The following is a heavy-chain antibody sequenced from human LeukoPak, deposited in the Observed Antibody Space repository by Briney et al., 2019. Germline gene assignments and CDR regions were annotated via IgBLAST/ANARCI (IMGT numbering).Heavy chain of an antibody. D-gene: IGHD1-26*01. CDR2: IKRDGSEK. Sequence: GGSLRLSCAASRFTFNSYWMSWVRQAPGKGLEWVATIKRDGSEKYYVDPVRGRFTISRDNAKNSLYLQMNSLRAEDTALYYCAKVGVGANHFDAFDIWGQGTMVTVSS. J-gene: IGHJ3*02. V-gene: IGHV3-7*03. CDR3: AKVGVGANHFDAFDI. CDR1: RFTFNSYW.